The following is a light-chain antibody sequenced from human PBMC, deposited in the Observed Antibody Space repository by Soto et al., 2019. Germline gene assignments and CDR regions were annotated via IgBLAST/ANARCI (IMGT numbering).Light chain of an antibody. J-gene: IGKJ1*01. CDR2: GAS. Sequence: EILLTQSPGTLSLSPGERATLSCRASQIVSSNFLAWYQQKPGQAPRLLIYGASSRATGIPDRFTGSGSGTDFTLTISRLEPEDFAVYYCQQYGNSPQTFGQGTKVDIK. CDR3: QQYGNSPQT. V-gene: IGKV3-20*01. CDR1: QIVSSNF.